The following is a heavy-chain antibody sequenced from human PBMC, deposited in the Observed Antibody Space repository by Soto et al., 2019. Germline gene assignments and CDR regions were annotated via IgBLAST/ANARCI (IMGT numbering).Heavy chain of an antibody. CDR1: GFIFKMYW. J-gene: IGHJ4*02. Sequence: LRLSCAASGFIFKMYWMHWVRQSPGKGLVWISRIYNDGSYTDYADSVKGRFTISRDNVNDTLYLQMNNLRAEDSGLYYCTRGPRPISTGTGAYWGQGTQVTVS. CDR2: IYNDGSYT. V-gene: IGHV3-74*01. CDR3: TRGPRPISTGTGAY. D-gene: IGHD3-10*01.